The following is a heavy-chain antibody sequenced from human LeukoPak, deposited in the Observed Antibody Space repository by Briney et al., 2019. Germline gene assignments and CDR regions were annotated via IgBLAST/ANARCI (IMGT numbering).Heavy chain of an antibody. CDR2: ISSSSSYI. CDR3: AREGDSSGYQGAFDI. Sequence: GGSLRLSCAASGFTFSSYSMNWVRQAPGKGLEWVSSISSSSSYIYYADSVKGRFTISRDNSKNTLYLQMNSLRAEDTAVYYCAREGDSSGYQGAFDIWGQGTMVTVSS. D-gene: IGHD3-22*01. J-gene: IGHJ3*02. CDR1: GFTFSSYS. V-gene: IGHV3-21*01.